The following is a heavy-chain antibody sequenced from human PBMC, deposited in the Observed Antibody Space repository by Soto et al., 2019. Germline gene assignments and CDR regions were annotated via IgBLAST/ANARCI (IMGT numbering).Heavy chain of an antibody. CDR1: GGSITSSSYY. V-gene: IGHV4-39*01. D-gene: IGHD1-26*01. J-gene: IGHJ5*02. CDR2: IYYSGST. Sequence: QLHLRESGPGLVKPSETLSLTCTVSGGSITSSSYYWGWIRQPPGKGLEWIGSIYYSGSTYYNPSHKSRVTISVVTSKNQFSLKLSSVTAADTAVYYCATQEVGGSYVYTFDPWGQGTLVTVSS. CDR3: ATQEVGGSYVYTFDP.